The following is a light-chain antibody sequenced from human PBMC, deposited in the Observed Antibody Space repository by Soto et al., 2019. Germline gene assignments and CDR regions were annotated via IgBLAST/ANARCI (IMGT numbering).Light chain of an antibody. V-gene: IGLV4-69*01. CDR3: QTWGTGLYVV. Sequence: QPVLTKSPSASASLGASVKLTCTLSSGHSSYAIAWHQQQPEKGPRYLMKLNSDGSHSKGDGIPDRFSGSSSGAERYLTISSLQSEDEADYYCQTWGTGLYVVFGGGTKLTVL. J-gene: IGLJ2*01. CDR1: SGHSSYA. CDR2: LNSDGSH.